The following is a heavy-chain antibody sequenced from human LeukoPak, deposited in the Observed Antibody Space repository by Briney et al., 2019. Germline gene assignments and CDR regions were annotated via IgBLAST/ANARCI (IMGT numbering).Heavy chain of an antibody. CDR3: AKGRYDYVWGSWYYFDY. Sequence: GGTLRLSCVAPGFTFSSYGMSWVRQAPGKGLEWVSAISGSGGSTYYADSVKGRFTISRDNSKNTLYLQMNSLRAEDTAVYYCAKGRYDYVWGSWYYFDYWGQGTLVTVSS. V-gene: IGHV3-23*01. D-gene: IGHD3-16*01. CDR2: ISGSGGST. J-gene: IGHJ4*02. CDR1: GFTFSSYG.